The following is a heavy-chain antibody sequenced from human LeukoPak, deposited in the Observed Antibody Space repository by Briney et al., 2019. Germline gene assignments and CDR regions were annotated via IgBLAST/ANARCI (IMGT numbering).Heavy chain of an antibody. CDR1: GFXFDDYG. CDR2: INWNGGST. CDR3: AREGGPYRPLDC. Sequence: PGGSLRLSCAASGFXFDDYGISWVRQAPGKGLEWVSGINWNGGSTGYADSVKGRFTISRDNAKSSLYLQMNSLRAEDTALYYCAREGGPYRPLDCSGQGTLVTVAS. V-gene: IGHV3-20*04. J-gene: IGHJ4*02.